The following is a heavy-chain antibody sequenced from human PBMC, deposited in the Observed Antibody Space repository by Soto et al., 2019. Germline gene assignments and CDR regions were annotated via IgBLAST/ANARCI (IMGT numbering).Heavy chain of an antibody. Sequence: QVQLVQSGAEVKKPGSSVKVSCKASGGTFSSYTISWVRQAPGQGLEWMGRIIPILGIANYAQKFQGRVTITADQSTSTAYMELSSLRSEDTAVYYCARALHGPAPQNWFDPWGQGTLVTVSS. J-gene: IGHJ5*02. V-gene: IGHV1-69*02. CDR3: ARALHGPAPQNWFDP. CDR1: GGTFSSYT. D-gene: IGHD3-10*01. CDR2: IIPILGIA.